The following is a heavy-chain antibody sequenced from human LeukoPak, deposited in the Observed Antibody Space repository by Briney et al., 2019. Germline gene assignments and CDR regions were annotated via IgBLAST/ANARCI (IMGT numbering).Heavy chain of an antibody. V-gene: IGHV3-23*01. D-gene: IGHD3-22*01. Sequence: GGSLRLSCAASGFTFSSYGMSWVRQAPGKGLEWVSAISDNGGRTFYADSVKGRFTISRDNSRNTLFLQMNSLRADDTAVYYCAKDSYDTSIWGQGTLVTVSS. CDR2: ISDNGGRT. J-gene: IGHJ4*02. CDR1: GFTFSSYG. CDR3: AKDSYDTSI.